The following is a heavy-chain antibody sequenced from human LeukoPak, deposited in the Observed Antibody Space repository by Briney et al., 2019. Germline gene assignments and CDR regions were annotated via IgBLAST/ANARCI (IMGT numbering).Heavy chain of an antibody. D-gene: IGHD1-26*01. CDR2: IRYDGSNE. Sequence: GGSLRLSCAASGFTFSNFGMHWVRQAPGKGLEWVAFIRYDGSNEYYADSVKGRFTISRDNAKNSLYLRMNSLRAEDTAVYYCARDLIVGATINYYFDYWGQGTLVTVSS. J-gene: IGHJ4*02. CDR1: GFTFSNFG. CDR3: ARDLIVGATINYYFDY. V-gene: IGHV3-30*02.